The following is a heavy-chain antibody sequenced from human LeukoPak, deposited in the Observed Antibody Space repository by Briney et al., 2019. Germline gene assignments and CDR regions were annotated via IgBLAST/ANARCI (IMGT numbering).Heavy chain of an antibody. J-gene: IGHJ4*02. CDR1: GGSISSNNW. D-gene: IGHD3-22*01. CDR2: IYHSGSP. Sequence: SETLSLTCAVSGGSISSNNWWGWVRQPPGKGLEWIGEIYHSGSPNYNPSLKSRVTISVDKSRNHFSLNLSSVTAADTAVYYCARENYYDGSGSPSASAPVDHWGQGTLVTVSS. V-gene: IGHV4-4*02. CDR3: ARENYYDGSGSPSASAPVDH.